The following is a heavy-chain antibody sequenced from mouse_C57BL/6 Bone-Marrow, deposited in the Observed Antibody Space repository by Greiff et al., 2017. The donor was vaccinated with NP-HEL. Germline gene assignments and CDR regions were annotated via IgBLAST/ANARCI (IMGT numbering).Heavy chain of an antibody. Sequence: QVQLQQPGAELVRPGSSVKLSCKASGYTFTSYWKHWVKQRPIQGLEWIGNIDPSDSETHYNQKFKDKATLTVDKSSSTAYMQLSSLTSEDSAVYYCARRRIYGPFDYWGQGTTLTVSS. CDR2: IDPSDSET. V-gene: IGHV1-52*01. D-gene: IGHD1-1*02. CDR1: GYTFTSYW. CDR3: ARRRIYGPFDY. J-gene: IGHJ2*01.